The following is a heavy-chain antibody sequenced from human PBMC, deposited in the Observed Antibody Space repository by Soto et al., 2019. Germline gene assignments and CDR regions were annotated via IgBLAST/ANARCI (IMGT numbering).Heavy chain of an antibody. D-gene: IGHD3-22*01. Sequence: EGQLVESGGGLIQPGGSLRLSCAASGLTVSSNYMSWVRQAPGKGLEWVSALYSDGSTHYADSVKGRFTISGDYSKNTVYLQMNILRAEDTAVYYCARVQLYFDSSGSEGSWFDPWGQGTLVTVSS. CDR3: ARVQLYFDSSGSEGSWFDP. CDR1: GLTVSSNY. J-gene: IGHJ5*02. V-gene: IGHV3-53*01. CDR2: LYSDGST.